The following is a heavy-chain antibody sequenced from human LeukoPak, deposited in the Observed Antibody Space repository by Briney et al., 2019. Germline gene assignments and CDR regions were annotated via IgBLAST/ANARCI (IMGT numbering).Heavy chain of an antibody. Sequence: LWASVKVSCKASGGTFSSYAISWVRQAPGQGLERMGGIIPIFGTANYAQKFQGRVTITADESTSTAYMELSSLRSEDTAVYYCARVKGSRDHYFDYWGQGTLVTVSS. J-gene: IGHJ4*02. V-gene: IGHV1-69*01. CDR3: ARVKGSRDHYFDY. CDR2: IIPIFGTA. CDR1: GGTFSSYA.